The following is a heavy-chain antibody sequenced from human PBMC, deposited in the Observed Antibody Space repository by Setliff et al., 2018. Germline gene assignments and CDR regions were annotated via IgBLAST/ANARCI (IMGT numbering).Heavy chain of an antibody. Sequence: GSLRLSCVASGFTFSTYAMSWVRQAPGKGLEWVSAITTSGGSTYYADSVKGRFTISRDDSKNTLYLQMLSLRAEDTAVYYCAKGGSDFWSELDYWGQGTLVTVSS. CDR3: AKGGSDFWSELDY. CDR2: ITTSGGST. D-gene: IGHD3-3*01. J-gene: IGHJ4*02. CDR1: GFTFSTYA. V-gene: IGHV3-23*01.